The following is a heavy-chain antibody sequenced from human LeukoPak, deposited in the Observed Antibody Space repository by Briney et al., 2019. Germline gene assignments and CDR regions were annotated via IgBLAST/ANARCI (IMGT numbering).Heavy chain of an antibody. Sequence: PGGSLRLSCAASGFTLSSYAMSWVRQAPGKGLEWVSAISVSGNTYHADSVKGRFTISRDSSKNKLDLQMNRLRAEDAAVYYCAKAPVTTCSGAYCYPFDYWGQGTLVTVSS. J-gene: IGHJ4*02. V-gene: IGHV3-23*01. CDR3: AKAPVTTCSGAYCYPFDY. CDR2: ISVSGNT. D-gene: IGHD2-21*01. CDR1: GFTLSSYA.